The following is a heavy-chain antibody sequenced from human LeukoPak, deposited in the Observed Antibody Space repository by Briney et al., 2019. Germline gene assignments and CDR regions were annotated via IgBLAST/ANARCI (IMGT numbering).Heavy chain of an antibody. Sequence: GRSLRLSCAASGFTFSSYGMHWVRQAPGKGLEWVAVIWYDGSNKYYADSVKGRFTISRDNSKSTLYLQMNSLRAEDSAVYYCARDRRDYFDYWGQGTLVTVSS. CDR1: GFTFSSYG. J-gene: IGHJ4*02. CDR2: IWYDGSNK. V-gene: IGHV3-33*01. CDR3: ARDRRDYFDY.